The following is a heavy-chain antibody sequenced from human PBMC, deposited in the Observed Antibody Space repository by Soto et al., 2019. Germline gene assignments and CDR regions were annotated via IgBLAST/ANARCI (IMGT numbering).Heavy chain of an antibody. Sequence: ASETLSLTCIVSGGSFSDYSWGWIRQPAGKGLEWIGHIYTNGNTYYNPSLKSRLTMSVDTSKKQFSMMLRSVTAADTAVYYCARDRSSGWSRFDYWGQGALVTVSS. V-gene: IGHV4-4*07. CDR2: IYTNGNT. D-gene: IGHD6-19*01. J-gene: IGHJ4*02. CDR3: ARDRSSGWSRFDY. CDR1: GGSFSDYS.